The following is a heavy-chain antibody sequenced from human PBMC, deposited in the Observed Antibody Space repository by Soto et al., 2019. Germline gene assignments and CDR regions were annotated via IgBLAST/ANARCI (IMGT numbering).Heavy chain of an antibody. CDR2: ISGSGSST. D-gene: IGHD1-26*01. V-gene: IGHV3-23*01. CDR1: GFTFSSYT. Sequence: GGSLRLSCAASGFTFSSYTMSWVRQAPGKGLEWVSTISGSGSSTYSADSVKGRFTISRDNSKNTLYLQMNSLRVEDTAIYYCARRGSGSYYDYWGQGTLVTVSS. CDR3: ARRGSGSYYDY. J-gene: IGHJ4*02.